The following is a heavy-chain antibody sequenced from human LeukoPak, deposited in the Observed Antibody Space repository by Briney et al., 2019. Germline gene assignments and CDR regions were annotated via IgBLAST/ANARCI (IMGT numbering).Heavy chain of an antibody. CDR2: IYYSGST. CDR1: GGSISSYY. V-gene: IGHV4-59*01. Sequence: PSETLSLTCTVSGGSISSYYWSWIRQPPGKGLEWIAYIYYSGSTNYNPSLKSRVTISVDTSKNQFSLKLSSVTAADTAVYYCAGRSRSGWYYDYWGQGTLVTVSS. J-gene: IGHJ4*02. D-gene: IGHD6-19*01. CDR3: AGRSRSGWYYDY.